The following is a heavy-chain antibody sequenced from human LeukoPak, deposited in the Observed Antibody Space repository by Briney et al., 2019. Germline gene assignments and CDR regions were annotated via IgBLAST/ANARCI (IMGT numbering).Heavy chain of an antibody. V-gene: IGHV4-38-2*02. Sequence: SETLSLTCTVSGYSISSGYYWGWIRQPPGKGLEWIGSIYHSGSTYYNPSLKSRVTISVDTSKNQFSLKLSSVTAADTAVYYCARDHSLWFGSDYWGQGTLVTVSS. CDR3: ARDHSLWFGSDY. J-gene: IGHJ4*02. D-gene: IGHD3-10*01. CDR2: IYHSGST. CDR1: GYSISSGYY.